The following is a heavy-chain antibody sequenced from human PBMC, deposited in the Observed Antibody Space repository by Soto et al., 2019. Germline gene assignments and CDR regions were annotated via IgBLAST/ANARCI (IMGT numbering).Heavy chain of an antibody. CDR2: INHSGST. J-gene: IGHJ6*02. V-gene: IGHV4-34*01. Sequence: SETLSLTCAVYGGSFSGYYWSWIRQPPGKGLAWIGEINHSGSTTHNPSLKSQFTISVDTSKNQFSLKLSSVPAADTAVYYGERVQQVVYSFGMDVWGQGTTVTVSS. CDR1: GGSFSGYY. D-gene: IGHD6-13*01. CDR3: ERVQQVVYSFGMDV.